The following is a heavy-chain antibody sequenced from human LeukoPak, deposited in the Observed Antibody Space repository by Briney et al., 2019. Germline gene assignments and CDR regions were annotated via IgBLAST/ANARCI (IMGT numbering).Heavy chain of an antibody. J-gene: IGHJ5*02. D-gene: IGHD3-3*01. Sequence: GGSLRLSCAASGFTFSSYAMSWVRQAPGKGLEWVSAISGSGGSTYYADSVKGRFTISRDNSKNTLYLQMNSLRAEDTAVYYCARDGVRGPTFWFDPWGQGTLVTVSS. V-gene: IGHV3-23*01. CDR3: ARDGVRGPTFWFDP. CDR1: GFTFSSYA. CDR2: ISGSGGST.